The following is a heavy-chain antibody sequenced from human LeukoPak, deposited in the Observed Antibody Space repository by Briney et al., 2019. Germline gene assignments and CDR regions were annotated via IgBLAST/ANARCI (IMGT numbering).Heavy chain of an antibody. D-gene: IGHD3-10*01. V-gene: IGHV1-18*01. Sequence: ASAKVSCKASGGTFSSYAISWVRQAPGQGLEWMGWISAYNGNTNYAQKLQGRVTMTTDTSTSTAYMELRSLRSDDTAVYYCARGGRHKVWVGESKVKKTGFDYWGQGTLVTVSS. CDR1: GGTFSSYA. J-gene: IGHJ4*02. CDR2: ISAYNGNT. CDR3: ARGGRHKVWVGESKVKKTGFDY.